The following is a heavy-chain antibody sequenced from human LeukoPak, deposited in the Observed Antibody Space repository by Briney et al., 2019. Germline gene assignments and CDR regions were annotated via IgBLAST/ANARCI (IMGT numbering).Heavy chain of an antibody. CDR2: IYYSGST. D-gene: IGHD1-26*01. J-gene: IGHJ3*02. V-gene: IGHV4-59*08. CDR3: ARRGGSPLGAFDI. CDR1: GGSISSYY. Sequence: SETLSLTCTVSGGSISSYYWSWIRQPPGKGLEWIGSIYYSGSTYYNPSLKSRVTISVDTSKNQFSLKLSSVTAADTAVYCCARRGGSPLGAFDIWGQGTMVTISS.